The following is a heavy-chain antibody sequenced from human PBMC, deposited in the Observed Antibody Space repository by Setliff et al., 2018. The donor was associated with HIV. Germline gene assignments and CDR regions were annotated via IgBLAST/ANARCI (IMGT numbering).Heavy chain of an antibody. J-gene: IGHJ4*02. Sequence: SETLSLSCAASGFTFSDCSMNWVRQPPGKGLEWIGYIYTTGSTNYNPSLKSRVTMSVDASKNQFSLKLSSVTAADTAVYYCARHSPSDYWGQGTLVTVSS. V-gene: IGHV4-4*09. CDR2: IYTTGST. CDR3: ARHSPSDY. CDR1: GFTFSDCS.